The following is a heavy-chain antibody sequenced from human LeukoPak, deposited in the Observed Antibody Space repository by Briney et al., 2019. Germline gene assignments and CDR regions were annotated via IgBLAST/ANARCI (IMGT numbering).Heavy chain of an antibody. CDR1: GGSISSYY. Sequence: PSETLSLTCTVSGGSISSYYWSWIRQPAGKGLEWIGRIYTSGSTNYNPSLKSRVTMSVDTSKNQFSLKLSSVTAADTAVYYCAGEGPLLRHPGVNDAFDIWGQGTMVTVSS. D-gene: IGHD3-3*01. CDR3: AGEGPLLRHPGVNDAFDI. V-gene: IGHV4-4*07. CDR2: IYTSGST. J-gene: IGHJ3*02.